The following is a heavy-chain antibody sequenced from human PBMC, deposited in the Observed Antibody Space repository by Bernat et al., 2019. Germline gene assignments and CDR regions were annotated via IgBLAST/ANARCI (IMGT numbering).Heavy chain of an antibody. J-gene: IGHJ4*02. CDR2: ISSSGGTI. CDR3: ARETAVAGNDY. CDR1: GSPFIDIK. Sequence: LVSGGALLNLGGSWRPPFPPLGSPFIDIKMNWVALAPGKELEWVSYISSSGGTIKYADSVKGRSTISRDNAKNSLYLQMNSLRAEDTAVYYCARETAVAGNDYWGQGTLVTVSS. D-gene: IGHD6-19*01. V-gene: IGHV3-48*03.